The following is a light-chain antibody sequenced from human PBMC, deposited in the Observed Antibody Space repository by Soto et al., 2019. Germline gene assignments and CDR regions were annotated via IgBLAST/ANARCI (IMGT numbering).Light chain of an antibody. V-gene: IGLV2-8*01. J-gene: IGLJ1*01. Sequence: QSALTQPPSASGSPGQSVTISCTGTSSDVGGYNYVSWYQQHPGTAPKLMIYEVSKRPSGVPDRFSGSKSGNTASLTVSGLQAEDEADYYCSAYAGSNNVFGTGTKLTVL. CDR1: SSDVGGYNY. CDR2: EVS. CDR3: SAYAGSNNV.